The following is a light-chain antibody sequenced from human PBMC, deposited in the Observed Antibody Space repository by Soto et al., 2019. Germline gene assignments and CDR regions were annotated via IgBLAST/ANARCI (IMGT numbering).Light chain of an antibody. CDR1: QSVSSN. J-gene: IGKJ5*01. CDR3: PQCNDRPPMS. V-gene: IGKV3-15*01. CDR2: GAS. Sequence: EIVMTQSPATLSVSPGERATLSCRASQSVSSNLAWYQQKPGQAPRLLIYGASTRATGVPARFSGSGSGTELTLTIVRLQAEDCAVYCCPQCNDRPPMSFGKGKRREIQ.